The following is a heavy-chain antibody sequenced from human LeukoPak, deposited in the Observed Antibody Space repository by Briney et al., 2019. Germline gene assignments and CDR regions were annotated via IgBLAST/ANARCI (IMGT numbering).Heavy chain of an antibody. Sequence: PSETLSLTXTVSGGSISSHYWSWIRQPPGKGLEWIGYIYYSGSTNYNPSLKSRVTISVDTSKNQFSLKLSSVTAADTAVYYCARVSTDNNWGVTSYYMDVWGKGTTVTVSS. V-gene: IGHV4-59*11. CDR2: IYYSGST. CDR3: ARVSTDNNWGVTSYYMDV. J-gene: IGHJ6*03. D-gene: IGHD7-27*01. CDR1: GGSISSHY.